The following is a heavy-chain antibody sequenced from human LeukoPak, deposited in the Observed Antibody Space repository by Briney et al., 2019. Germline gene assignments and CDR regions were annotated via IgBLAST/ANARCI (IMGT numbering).Heavy chain of an antibody. J-gene: IGHJ4*02. Sequence: SETLSLTCAVYGGSFSGYYWSWIRQPPGKGLDWIGEIIHSGGTNYSPSLKSRVTISVDTSKNQFSLKLRSVTAADTDVYYCARHNYGDYFPALSLDYWGQGTLVTVSS. D-gene: IGHD4-17*01. CDR3: ARHNYGDYFPALSLDY. CDR1: GGSFSGYY. V-gene: IGHV4-34*12. CDR2: IIHSGGT.